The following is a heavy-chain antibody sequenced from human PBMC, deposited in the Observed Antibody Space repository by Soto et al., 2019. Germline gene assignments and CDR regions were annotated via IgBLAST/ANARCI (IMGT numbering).Heavy chain of an antibody. D-gene: IGHD2-21*02. CDR3: ASSLTADYYFDY. J-gene: IGHJ4*02. V-gene: IGHV1-69*02. CDR2: IIPILGIA. CDR1: GGTFSSYT. Sequence: VQLVQSGAEVKKPGSSVKVSCKASGGTFSSYTISWVRQAPGQGLEWMGRIIPILGIANYAQKFQGRVTITADKSTSTAYMELSSLRSEDTAVYYCASSLTADYYFDYWGQGTLVTVSS.